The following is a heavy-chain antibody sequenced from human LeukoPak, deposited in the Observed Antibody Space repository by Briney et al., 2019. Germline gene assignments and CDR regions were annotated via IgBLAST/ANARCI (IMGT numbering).Heavy chain of an antibody. CDR1: GYTFTGYY. CDR2: INPNSGGT. CDR3: ARAVGCSSTSCYTGFDY. V-gene: IGHV1-2*02. D-gene: IGHD2-2*02. J-gene: IGHJ4*02. Sequence: GASVKVSCKASGYTFTGYYMHWVRQAPGQGLEWMGWINPNSGGTNYAQKFQGRVTMTRDTSISTAYMELSRLRSDDTAVYYCARAVGCSSTSCYTGFDYWGQGTLVTVSS.